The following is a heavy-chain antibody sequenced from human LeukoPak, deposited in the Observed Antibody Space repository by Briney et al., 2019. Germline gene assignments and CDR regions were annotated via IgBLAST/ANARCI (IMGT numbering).Heavy chain of an antibody. J-gene: IGHJ4*02. D-gene: IGHD6-13*01. CDR2: IYYSGST. CDR3: ARGAAGTLDFDY. Sequence: SETLSLTCTVSGGSISSYYWSWIRQPRGKGLEWIGYIYYSGSTNYNPSLKSRVTISVDTSKNQFSLKLSSVTAADTAVYYCARGAAGTLDFDYWGQGTLVTVSS. V-gene: IGHV4-59*01. CDR1: GGSISSYY.